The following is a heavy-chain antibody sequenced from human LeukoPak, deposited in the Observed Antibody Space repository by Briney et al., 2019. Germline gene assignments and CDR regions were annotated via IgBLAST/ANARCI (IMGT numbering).Heavy chain of an antibody. V-gene: IGHV3-23*01. CDR2: ISGSGGST. Sequence: PGGSLRLSCAASGFTFSSYAMSWVCQAPGKGLEWVSAISGSGGSTYYADSVKGRFTISRDNSKNTLYLQMNSLRAEDTAVYYCAKEGGIVVVPAAFPDYWGQGTLVTISS. J-gene: IGHJ4*02. CDR3: AKEGGIVVVPAAFPDY. D-gene: IGHD2-2*01. CDR1: GFTFSSYA.